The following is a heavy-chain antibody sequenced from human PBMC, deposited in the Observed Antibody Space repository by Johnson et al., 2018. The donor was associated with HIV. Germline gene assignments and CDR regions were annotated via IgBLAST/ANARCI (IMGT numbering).Heavy chain of an antibody. CDR1: GFTVSSNY. D-gene: IGHD6-19*01. V-gene: IGHV3-66*02. Sequence: VQLVESGGGLVQPGGSLRLSCAASGFTVSSNYMTWVRQAPGKGLEWVSVISSGDRTYYADSVKGRFTISRDTSKNTLYLQMNSLRAEDTAVYYCAKVNRMEQWLAGGGAFDIWGQGTMVTVSS. CDR3: AKVNRMEQWLAGGGAFDI. CDR2: ISSGDRT. J-gene: IGHJ3*02.